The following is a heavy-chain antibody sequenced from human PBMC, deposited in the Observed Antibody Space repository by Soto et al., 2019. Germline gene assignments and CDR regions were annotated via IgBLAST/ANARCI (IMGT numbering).Heavy chain of an antibody. V-gene: IGHV3-9*01. D-gene: IGHD6-19*01. CDR3: EKDRGAGWNGRAV. Sequence: EVQLVESGGGLVQPGRSLRLSCAASGFTFDDYAMHWVRQAPGKGLEWVSGISWNSGSIGYADSVKGRFTISRDNAKNSFYRKRTGRRGEATALYYGEKDRGAGWNGRAVWAQGTTVPLPS. CDR2: ISWNSGSI. CDR1: GFTFDDYA. J-gene: IGHJ6*02.